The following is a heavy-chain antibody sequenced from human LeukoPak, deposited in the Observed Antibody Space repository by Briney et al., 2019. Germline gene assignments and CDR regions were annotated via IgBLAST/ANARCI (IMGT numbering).Heavy chain of an antibody. D-gene: IGHD3-22*01. CDR1: GFTFSSYA. CDR2: ISGSGGTT. J-gene: IGHJ4*02. Sequence: PGGSLRLSCAASGFTFSSYATSWVRQAPGKGLEWVSAISGSGGTTHYADSVEGRFTISRDNSKNTLSLQMNSLRAEDTAVYYCAKDGYYESSGYSYFDYWGQGTLVTVSS. V-gene: IGHV3-23*01. CDR3: AKDGYYESSGYSYFDY.